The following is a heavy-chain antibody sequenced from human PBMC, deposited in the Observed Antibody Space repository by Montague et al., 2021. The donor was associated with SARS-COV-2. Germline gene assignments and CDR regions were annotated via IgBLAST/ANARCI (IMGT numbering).Heavy chain of an antibody. CDR1: GGSFSDYH. Sequence: SETLSLTCAVYGGSFSDYHWSWIRQPPRGGLEWIGRINHGGSTKYNPSLMSRVTISIDTSKNQFSLKLSSVTAADTAVYYCARGTPGYWGQGTLVTVSS. D-gene: IGHD2-2*03. V-gene: IGHV4-34*01. J-gene: IGHJ4*02. CDR3: ARGTPGY. CDR2: INHGGST.